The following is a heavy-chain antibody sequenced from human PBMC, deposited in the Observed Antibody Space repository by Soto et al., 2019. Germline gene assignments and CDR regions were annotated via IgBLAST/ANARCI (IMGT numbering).Heavy chain of an antibody. CDR3: AKDRHYPRDYFHY. CDR2: VRDNGQGI. D-gene: IGHD3-10*01. CDR1: GFTFSSSA. Sequence: GGSLRLSCAASGFTFSSSAISWVRQAPGKGLEWVSAVRDNGQGIYYADSVRGRFTISRDNSKNTVFLHMDSLSAEDTAVYYCAKDRHYPRDYFHYWGQGTLVTVSS. J-gene: IGHJ4*02. V-gene: IGHV3-23*01.